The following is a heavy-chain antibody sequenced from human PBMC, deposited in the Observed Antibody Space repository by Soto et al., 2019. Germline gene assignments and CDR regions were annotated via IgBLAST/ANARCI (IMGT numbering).Heavy chain of an antibody. CDR3: ARESPLELQNGMDV. V-gene: IGHV1-2*04. CDR2: INPNSGGT. Sequence: ASVTVSCKASVYTFTGYYMHWVRQAPGQGLEWMGWINPNSGGTNYAQKFQGWVTMTRDTSISTAYMELSRLRSDDTAVYYCARESPLELQNGMDVWGQGTTVTVSS. J-gene: IGHJ6*02. CDR1: VYTFTGYY. D-gene: IGHD1-7*01.